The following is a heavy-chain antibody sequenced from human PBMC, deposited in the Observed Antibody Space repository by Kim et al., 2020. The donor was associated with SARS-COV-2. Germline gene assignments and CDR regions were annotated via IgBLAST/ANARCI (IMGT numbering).Heavy chain of an antibody. CDR3: ARGFFAGELGY. J-gene: IGHJ4*02. CDR1: GGSFSGYY. D-gene: IGHD3-3*01. CDR2: INHSGST. V-gene: IGHV4-34*01. Sequence: SETLSLTCAVYGGSFSGYYWSWIRQPPGKGLEWIGEINHSGSTNYNPSLKSRVTISVDTSKNQFSLTLNSVTAADTAVYYCARGFFAGELGYWGQGTLVTVSS.